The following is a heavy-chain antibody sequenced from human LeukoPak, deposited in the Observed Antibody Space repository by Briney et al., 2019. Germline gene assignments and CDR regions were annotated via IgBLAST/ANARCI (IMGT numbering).Heavy chain of an antibody. CDR2: IKDDGSEK. J-gene: IGHJ4*02. CDR1: GLNFRKSL. CDR3: TNWGDTWGLDF. D-gene: IGHD7-27*01. V-gene: IGHV3-7*01. Sequence: GGSLRLSCAASGLNFRKSLMTWVRQAPGRGLEWVANIKDDGSEKYYVDSVKGRFTISRDNAKNSLYLQMNSLSAEGTAVYYCTNWGDTWGLDFWGQGTLVSVSS.